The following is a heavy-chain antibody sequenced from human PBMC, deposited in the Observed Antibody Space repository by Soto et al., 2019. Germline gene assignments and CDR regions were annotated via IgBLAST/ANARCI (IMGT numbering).Heavy chain of an antibody. V-gene: IGHV4-59*01. CDR2: IDYTGST. J-gene: IGHJ4*02. CDR1: GDSINNYY. D-gene: IGHD6-13*01. Sequence: SETLSLTCSVSGDSINNYYWRLIRQPPGKRLEWIGYIDYTGSTTYNPSLESRVTMSVXTXRNXFSXKLXSVNTAYTAVYYCEKXXRTAAQGHTLDYWGRGTLVTVSS. CDR3: EKXXRTAAQGHTLDY.